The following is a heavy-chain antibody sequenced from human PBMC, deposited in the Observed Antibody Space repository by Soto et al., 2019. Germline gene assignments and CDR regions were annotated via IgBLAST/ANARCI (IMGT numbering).Heavy chain of an antibody. CDR2: IKHSGST. V-gene: IGHV4-34*01. D-gene: IGHD6-19*01. Sequence: SETLSLTCAAYGGSFSGYYWSWIRQPPGKGLGWIGEIKHSGSTNYNPSLKSRVTISVDTSKNQYSLKLSSVTAADTAVYYCARVAVADCFDYWGQGSMVTVSS. J-gene: IGHJ4*02. CDR3: ARVAVADCFDY. CDR1: GGSFSGYY.